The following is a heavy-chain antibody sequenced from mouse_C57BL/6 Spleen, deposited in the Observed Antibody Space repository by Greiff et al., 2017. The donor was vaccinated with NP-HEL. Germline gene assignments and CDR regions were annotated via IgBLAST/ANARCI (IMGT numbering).Heavy chain of an antibody. CDR1: GYSITSGYY. Sequence: EVQLQQLGPGLVKPSQSLSLTCSVTGYSITSGYYWNWIRQFPGNKLEWMGYISYDGSNNYNPSLKNRISITRDTSKNQFFLKLNSVTTEDTATYYCAREWDWFAYWGQGTLVTVSA. CDR2: ISYDGSN. J-gene: IGHJ3*01. V-gene: IGHV3-6*01. D-gene: IGHD4-1*01. CDR3: AREWDWFAY.